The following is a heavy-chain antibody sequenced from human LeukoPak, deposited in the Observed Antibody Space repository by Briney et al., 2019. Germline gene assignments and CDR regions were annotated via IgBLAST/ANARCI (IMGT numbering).Heavy chain of an antibody. CDR1: GYSISSGYY. Sequence: PSETLSLTCAVSGYSISSGYYWGWIRPPPGKGLEWIGSIYHSGSTYYNPSLKSRVTISVDTSKTQFSLKLSSVTAAGTAVYYCARRRVIAVAGSYFDYWGQGTLVTVSS. D-gene: IGHD6-19*01. V-gene: IGHV4-38-2*01. CDR2: IYHSGST. J-gene: IGHJ4*02. CDR3: ARRRVIAVAGSYFDY.